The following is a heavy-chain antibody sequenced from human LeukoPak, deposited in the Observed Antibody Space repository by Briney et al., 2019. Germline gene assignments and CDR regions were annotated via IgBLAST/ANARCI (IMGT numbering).Heavy chain of an antibody. CDR3: ARVAVSDAFDI. CDR1: GFTFSSYS. CDR2: ISSSSSYI. Sequence: GGSLRLSCAASGFTFSSYSMNWVRQAPGKGLEWVSSISSSSSYIYYADSVKGRFTISRGNAKNSLYLQMNSLRAEDTAVYYCARVAVSDAFDIWGQGTMVTVSS. V-gene: IGHV3-21*01. D-gene: IGHD2-8*01. J-gene: IGHJ3*02.